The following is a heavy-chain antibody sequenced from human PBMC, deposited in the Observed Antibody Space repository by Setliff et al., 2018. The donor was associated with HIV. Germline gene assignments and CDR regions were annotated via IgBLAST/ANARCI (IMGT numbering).Heavy chain of an antibody. CDR3: ARGREKQWPVLADCLFDF. D-gene: IGHD6-19*01. V-gene: IGHV1-46*01. CDR1: GYTFTNFY. J-gene: IGHJ4*02. Sequence: ASVKVSCKPSGYTFTNFYLHWVRQAPGQGLEWVGIVNPTSGSTTYAQTFQGRVTMTGDTYTSTVYMEVSSLRSEDTAVYYCARGREKQWPVLADCLFDFWGQGTLVTVSS. CDR2: VNPTSGST.